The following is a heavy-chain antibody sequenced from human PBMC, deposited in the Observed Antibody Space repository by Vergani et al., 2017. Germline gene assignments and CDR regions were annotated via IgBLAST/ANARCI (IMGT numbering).Heavy chain of an antibody. V-gene: IGHV3-7*01. Sequence: EVQLVESGGGLVKPGGSLRLSCAASGFTFRNYWMSWVRQAPGKGLEWVANIKQDGSDKSYVDSVKGRFTISRDNAKNSLYLDMSSLRAEDTAVYYCVRDVRVSRTWGQGTLVAVSS. J-gene: IGHJ3*01. CDR2: IKQDGSDK. CDR1: GFTFRNYW. CDR3: VRDVRVSRT.